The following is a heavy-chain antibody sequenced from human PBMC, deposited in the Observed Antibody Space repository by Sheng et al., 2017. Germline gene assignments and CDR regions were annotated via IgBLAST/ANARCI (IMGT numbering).Heavy chain of an antibody. J-gene: IGHJ5*02. V-gene: IGHV1-69-2*01. CDR3: AIEEDISSNWHLSKFRP. Sequence: EVLLIQSATEVRSPGATVNLSCRVSGYTFTDYYIHWLQQAPGKGLEWMGLVAPENGETDYAEKFQGRLTITADTSTDTAYMQLSSLRSEDTAVYFCAIEEDISSNWHLSKFRPWGREPW. D-gene: IGHD6-13*01. CDR2: VAPENGET. CDR1: GYTFTDYY.